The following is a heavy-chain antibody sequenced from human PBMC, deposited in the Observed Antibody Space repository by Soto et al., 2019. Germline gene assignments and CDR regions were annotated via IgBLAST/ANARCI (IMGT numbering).Heavy chain of an antibody. J-gene: IGHJ3*02. D-gene: IGHD3-22*01. V-gene: IGHV1-69*12. CDR1: GGTFSSYA. Sequence: QVQLVQSGAEVKKPGSSVKVSCKASGGTFSSYAISWVRQAPGQGLEWMGGIIPIFGTANYAQKFQGRVTITADESTSTAYMELSSMRSEDTGVYYCARETMIVVFTSPNAFDIWGQGKMVTVSS. CDR2: IIPIFGTA. CDR3: ARETMIVVFTSPNAFDI.